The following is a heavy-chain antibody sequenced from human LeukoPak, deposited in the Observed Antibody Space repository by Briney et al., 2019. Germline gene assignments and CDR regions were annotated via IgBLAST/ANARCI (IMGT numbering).Heavy chain of an antibody. V-gene: IGHV4-39*01. J-gene: IGHJ3*02. CDR3: ARRDWDGAFDI. Sequence: PSETLSLTCTVSGGSISSSSYYWGWIRQVPGKGPEWIGSIYYSGSTHYNPSLKSRVSISIDTSKNQFSLRLSSVTAADTAVYYCARRDWDGAFDIWGQGTMLTVSS. CDR2: IYYSGST. CDR1: GGSISSSSYY. D-gene: IGHD3/OR15-3a*01.